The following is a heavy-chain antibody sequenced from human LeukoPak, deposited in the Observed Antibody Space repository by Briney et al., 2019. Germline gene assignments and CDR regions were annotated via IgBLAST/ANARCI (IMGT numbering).Heavy chain of an antibody. CDR3: AREGKGRRAFDI. Sequence: PGGSLRLSCAASGFTFSSYSMNWVRQAPGKGREWVSSISTSSNYIYYAGSVKGRFTISRDNAKNSLYLQMNSLRGEDTAVYFCAREGKGRRAFDIWGQGTMVTVSS. CDR2: ISTSSNYI. V-gene: IGHV3-21*01. J-gene: IGHJ3*02. CDR1: GFTFSSYS. D-gene: IGHD3-10*01.